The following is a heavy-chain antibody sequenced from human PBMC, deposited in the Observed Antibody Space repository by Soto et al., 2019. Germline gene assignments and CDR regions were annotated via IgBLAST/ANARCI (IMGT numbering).Heavy chain of an antibody. CDR2: ISSSVNTI. V-gene: IGHV3-48*04. J-gene: IGHJ3*02. CDR3: ARDQGDAFDI. Sequence: PGGSLRLSCAASGFTFSSYSMNWVRQAPGKGLEWVSSISSSVNTIYYADSVKGRFTISRVNAKSSLYLQMDSLRAEDTAVYYCARDQGDAFDIWGQGTMVTVSS. CDR1: GFTFSSYS.